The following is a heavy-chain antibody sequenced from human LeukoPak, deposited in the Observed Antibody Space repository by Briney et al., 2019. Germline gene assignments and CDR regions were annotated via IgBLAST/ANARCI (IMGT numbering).Heavy chain of an antibody. CDR3: ARDHYHKIHSVMVAAPDY. CDR2: INPTGGST. D-gene: IGHD2-21*02. J-gene: IGHJ4*02. Sequence: ASVKVSCKASGYTFTSYYMHWVRQAPGEGLEWMGIINPTGGSTSYAQKFQGRVTMTRDTSTSTVYMELSSLRSEDTAVYYCARDHYHKIHSVMVAAPDYWGQGTLVIVSS. V-gene: IGHV1-46*01. CDR1: GYTFTSYY.